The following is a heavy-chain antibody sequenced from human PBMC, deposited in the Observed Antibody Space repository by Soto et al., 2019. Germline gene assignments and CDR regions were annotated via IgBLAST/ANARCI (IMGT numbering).Heavy chain of an antibody. CDR1: GFTFSSSS. D-gene: IGHD1-26*01. V-gene: IGHV3-48*01. CDR3: ASGSYLNWFDP. CDR2: ISSSSSTI. Sequence: TGGALRLSCAASGFTFSSSSMNLVRQAPGKGLEWVAYISSSSSTIYYADSVKGRFTISRDNAKNSLYLQMNSLRAEDTAVYYCASGSYLNWFDPWGQGTLVTVSS. J-gene: IGHJ5*02.